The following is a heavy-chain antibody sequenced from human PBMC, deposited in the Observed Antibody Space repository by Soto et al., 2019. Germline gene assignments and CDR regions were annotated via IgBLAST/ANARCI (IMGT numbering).Heavy chain of an antibody. D-gene: IGHD2-15*01. V-gene: IGHV4-31*01. Sequence: QVQLQESGPGLVKPSQTLSLTCTVSGGSISSAGHYWTWIRRHPGKILEWVWYIHYSGQTYYNPSLKSPIIISIDTSKNQFFLNLNSVTDADTAVYYCARGKRSWALNWFDPRGQRTLVTVSS. CDR3: ARGKRSWALNWFDP. J-gene: IGHJ5*02. CDR1: GGSISSAGHY. CDR2: IHYSGQT.